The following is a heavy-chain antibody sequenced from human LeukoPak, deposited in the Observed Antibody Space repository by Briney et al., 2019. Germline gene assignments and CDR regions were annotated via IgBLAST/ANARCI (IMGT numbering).Heavy chain of an antibody. CDR3: AREGREFDSTGSRYFYYYMDV. V-gene: IGHV4-4*07. D-gene: IGHD1-14*01. CDR1: GGSISSYY. Sequence: ASETLSLTCTVSGGSISSYYWSWIRQPAGKGLEWIGRFYTSESSDYNPSLKSRVTMSVDTSNNQFSLKLSSVTAADTAVYYCAREGREFDSTGSRYFYYYMDVWGKGTTVTVSS. CDR2: FYTSESS. J-gene: IGHJ6*03.